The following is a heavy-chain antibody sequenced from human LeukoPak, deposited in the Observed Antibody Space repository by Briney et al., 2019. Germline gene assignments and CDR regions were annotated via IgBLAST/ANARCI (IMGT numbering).Heavy chain of an antibody. D-gene: IGHD3-22*01. CDR3: ARDDDPCYYDSSAVGACGMDV. CDR2: ISYDGSNK. V-gene: IGHV3-30*04. J-gene: IGHJ6*02. CDR1: GFTFSSYA. Sequence: GGSLRLSCAASGFTFSSYAMHWVRQAPGKGLEWVAVISYDGSNKYYADSVKGRFTISRDNSKNTLYLQMNSLRAEDTAVYYCARDDDPCYYDSSAVGACGMDVWGQGTTVTVSS.